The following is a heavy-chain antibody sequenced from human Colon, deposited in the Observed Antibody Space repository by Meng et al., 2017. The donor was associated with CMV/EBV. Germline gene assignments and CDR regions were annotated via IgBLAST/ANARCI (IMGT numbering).Heavy chain of an antibody. V-gene: IGHV3-23*01. D-gene: IGHD3-3*01. Sequence: GFTFSHYAMGWVRQAPGKGLEWLSVISGGGTTTYYADSVKGRFTISRDNSKNTVYLQMNSLEAEDTALYYCAKGREYIDFWSGFTWGQGTLVTASS. CDR1: GFTFSHYA. CDR3: AKGREYIDFWSGFT. CDR2: ISGGGTTT. J-gene: IGHJ4*02.